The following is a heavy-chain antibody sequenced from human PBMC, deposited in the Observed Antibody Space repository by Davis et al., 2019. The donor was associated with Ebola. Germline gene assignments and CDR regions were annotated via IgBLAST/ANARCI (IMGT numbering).Heavy chain of an antibody. D-gene: IGHD2-21*02. CDR1: GFTFSSYA. CDR2: ISGSGGST. V-gene: IGHV3-23*01. Sequence: GESLKISCAASGFTFSSYAMSWVRQAPGKGLEWVSAISGSGGSTYYADSVKGRFTISRDNSKNTLYLQMNSLRAEDTAVYYCARGICGGDCYSGYFDLWGRGTLVTVSS. J-gene: IGHJ2*01. CDR3: ARGICGGDCYSGYFDL.